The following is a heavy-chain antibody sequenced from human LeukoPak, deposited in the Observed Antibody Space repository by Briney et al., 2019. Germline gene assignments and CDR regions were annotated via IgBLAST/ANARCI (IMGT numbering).Heavy chain of an antibody. D-gene: IGHD3-10*01. V-gene: IGHV4-61*02. J-gene: IGHJ4*02. CDR3: ARGSFTRGFDY. CDR2: IYTSGST. Sequence: SETLSLTCTVSGGSISSGSYYWSWIRQPAGKGLEWIGRIYTSGSTNYNPSLKSRVTISVDTSKNQFSLKLRSVTAADTAVYYCARGSFTRGFDYWGQGTLVTVSS. CDR1: GGSISSGSYY.